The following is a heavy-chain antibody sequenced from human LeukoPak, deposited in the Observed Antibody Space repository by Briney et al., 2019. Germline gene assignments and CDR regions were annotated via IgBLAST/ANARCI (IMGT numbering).Heavy chain of an antibody. Sequence: GGSLRLSCAASGFTFSSYAMHWVRQAPGKGLEWVAVISYDGSNKYYADSVKGRFTISRDNSKNTLYLQMNSLRAEDTAVYYCAREGIVGATGSFYYYYYYMDVWGKGTTVTVSS. CDR1: GFTFSSYA. V-gene: IGHV3-30-3*01. CDR3: AREGIVGATGSFYYYYYYMDV. D-gene: IGHD1-26*01. CDR2: ISYDGSNK. J-gene: IGHJ6*03.